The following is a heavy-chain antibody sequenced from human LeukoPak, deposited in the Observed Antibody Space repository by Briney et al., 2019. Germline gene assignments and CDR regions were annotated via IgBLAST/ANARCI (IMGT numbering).Heavy chain of an antibody. J-gene: IGHJ4*02. D-gene: IGHD3-16*02. CDR3: AKALVRGPYYFDY. CDR1: GFTFSSYA. Sequence: SLRLSCAASGFTFSSYAMSWVRQAPGKGLEWVSAISGSGGSTYYADSVKGRFTISRDNSKNTLYLQMNSLRAEDTAVYYCAKALVRGPYYFDYWGQGTLVTVSS. CDR2: ISGSGGST. V-gene: IGHV3-23*01.